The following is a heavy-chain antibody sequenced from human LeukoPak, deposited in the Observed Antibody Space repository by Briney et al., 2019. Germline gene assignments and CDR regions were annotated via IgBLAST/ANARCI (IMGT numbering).Heavy chain of an antibody. CDR2: INHSGST. Sequence: PSETLSLTCAVYGKSFGAYYWSWIRQPPGKGLEWIGEINHSGSTNYNPSLKSRVTLSVDTSKNQFSLNLTSVTAADTAVYYCARGLGGRDDYWGQGNLVTVSS. CDR3: ARGLGGRDDY. V-gene: IGHV4-34*01. J-gene: IGHJ4*02. CDR1: GKSFGAYY. D-gene: IGHD1-26*01.